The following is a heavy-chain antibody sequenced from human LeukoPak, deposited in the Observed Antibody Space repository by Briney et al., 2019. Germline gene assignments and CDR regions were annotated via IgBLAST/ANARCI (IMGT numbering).Heavy chain of an antibody. J-gene: IGHJ4*02. Sequence: PSETLSLTCTVSGGSISSYYWSWIRQPPGKRLEWIGYIYYSGSTNYNPSLKSRVIISVDTSKNQFSLKLSSVTAADTAVYYCATAVAGTALHFDYWGQGTLVTVPS. CDR1: GGSISSYY. V-gene: IGHV4-59*08. CDR3: ATAVAGTALHFDY. D-gene: IGHD6-19*01. CDR2: IYYSGST.